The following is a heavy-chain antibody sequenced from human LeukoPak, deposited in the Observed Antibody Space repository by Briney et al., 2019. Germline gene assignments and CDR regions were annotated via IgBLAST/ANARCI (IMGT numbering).Heavy chain of an antibody. CDR2: IYHSGGT. CDR3: ARESAAAADY. Sequence: PSETLSLTCAVSGGSISSSTNWWSWVRQPPGKGLEWIGEIYHSGGTNYNPSLKSRITISVDKSQNQFSLKVNSLTAADTAVYYCARESAAAADYWGQGTLVTVSS. V-gene: IGHV4-4*02. CDR1: GGSISSSTNW. D-gene: IGHD6-13*01. J-gene: IGHJ4*02.